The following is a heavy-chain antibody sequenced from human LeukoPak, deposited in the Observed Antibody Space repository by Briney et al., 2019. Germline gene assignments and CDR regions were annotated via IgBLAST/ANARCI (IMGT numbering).Heavy chain of an antibody. V-gene: IGHV3-48*01. Sequence: PGGSLRLSCAAPGFTFSSYSMNWVRQAPGKGLEWVSYISSSSSTIYYADSVKGRFTISRDDAKNSVYLQMNSLRAEDTAVYYCARDSPYFDLWGRGTLVTVSS. CDR2: ISSSSSTI. CDR3: ARDSPYFDL. J-gene: IGHJ2*01. CDR1: GFTFSSYS.